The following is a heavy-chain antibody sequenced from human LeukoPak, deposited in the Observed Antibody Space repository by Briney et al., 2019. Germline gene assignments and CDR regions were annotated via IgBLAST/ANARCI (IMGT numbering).Heavy chain of an antibody. D-gene: IGHD4-23*01. CDR3: ARARGAVVTPDY. Sequence: ASVKVSCKASGYTFTSYYMHWVRQAPGQGLEWMGWISAYNGNTNYAQKLQGRVTMTTDTSTSTAYMELSSLRSEDTAVYYCARARGAVVTPDYWGQGTLVTVSS. J-gene: IGHJ4*02. V-gene: IGHV1-18*04. CDR1: GYTFTSYY. CDR2: ISAYNGNT.